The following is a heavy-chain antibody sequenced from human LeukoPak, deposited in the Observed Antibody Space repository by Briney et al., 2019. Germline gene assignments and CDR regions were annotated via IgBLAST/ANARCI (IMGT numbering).Heavy chain of an antibody. CDR1: GGSISSGGYY. D-gene: IGHD6-6*01. Sequence: PSETLSLTCTVSGGSISSGGYYWSWIRQHPGKGLEWIGYIYHSGSTYYNPSLQSRVTISVDTSKNQFSLKLSSVTAADTAVYYCARRYSSSSLYYFYYYSMDVWGRGTTVTVCS. CDR2: IYHSGST. J-gene: IGHJ6*02. CDR3: ARRYSSSSLYYFYYYSMDV. V-gene: IGHV4-31*03.